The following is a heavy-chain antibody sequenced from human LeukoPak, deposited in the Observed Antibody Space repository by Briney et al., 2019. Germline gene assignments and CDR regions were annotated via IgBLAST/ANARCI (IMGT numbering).Heavy chain of an antibody. Sequence: GESLKISCKGSGYSFTSYWIGWVRQMPGKGLEWMGIIYPGDSDTRYSPSFQGQVTISADKSISTAYLQWSSLKASDTAMYYCARRRLGGRSRIDAFDIWGQGTMVTVSS. J-gene: IGHJ3*02. CDR1: GYSFTSYW. V-gene: IGHV5-51*01. CDR3: ARRRLGGRSRIDAFDI. D-gene: IGHD6-19*01. CDR2: IYPGDSDT.